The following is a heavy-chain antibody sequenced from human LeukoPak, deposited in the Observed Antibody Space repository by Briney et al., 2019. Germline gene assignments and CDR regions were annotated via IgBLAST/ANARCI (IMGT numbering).Heavy chain of an antibody. D-gene: IGHD4-17*01. Sequence: GGSLRLSCVVSGLSITNYAMTWVRQTPGKGLEWVSTISGNGGSTYYADSVKGRFTISRDNSRNTLFLQMNSLRAEDMAVTGPPTRVFDYWGQGTLVTVSS. V-gene: IGHV3-23*01. CDR1: GLSITNYA. CDR3: PTRVFDY. CDR2: ISGNGGST. J-gene: IGHJ4*02.